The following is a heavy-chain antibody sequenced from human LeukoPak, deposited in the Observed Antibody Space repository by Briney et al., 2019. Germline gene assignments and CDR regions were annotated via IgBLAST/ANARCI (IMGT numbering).Heavy chain of an antibody. J-gene: IGHJ6*03. D-gene: IGHD3-10*01. CDR2: MNPNSGNT. CDR3: AKTSDGLDYYGSGSPYYYYYMDV. Sequence: ASVKVSCKASGYTFTSYDINWVRQATGQGLEWMGWMNPNSGNTGYAQKFQGRVTISRNTSISTAYMELSSLRSEDTAVYYCAKTSDGLDYYGSGSPYYYYYMDVWGKGTTVTVSS. V-gene: IGHV1-8*03. CDR1: GYTFTSYD.